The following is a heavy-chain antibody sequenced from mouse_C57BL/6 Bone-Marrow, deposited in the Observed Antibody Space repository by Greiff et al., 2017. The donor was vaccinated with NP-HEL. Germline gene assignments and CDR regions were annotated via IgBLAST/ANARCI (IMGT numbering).Heavy chain of an antibody. CDR1: GYSFTGYY. CDR3: ARGGYDYDGFAY. Sequence: EVHLVESGPELVKPGASVKISCKASGYSFTGYYMNWVKQSPEKSLEWIGEINPSTGGTTYNQKFKAKATLTVDKSSSTAYMQLKSLTSEDSAVYYCARGGYDYDGFAYWGQGTLVTVSA. D-gene: IGHD2-4*01. J-gene: IGHJ3*01. V-gene: IGHV1-42*01. CDR2: INPSTGGT.